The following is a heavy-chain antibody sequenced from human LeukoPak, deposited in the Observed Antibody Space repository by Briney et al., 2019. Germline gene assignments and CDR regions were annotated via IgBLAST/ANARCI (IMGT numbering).Heavy chain of an antibody. CDR2: SSAGNGNT. J-gene: IGHJ4*02. V-gene: IGHV1-3*02. Sequence: ASVKVSCKASGYTFTAYHMHWVRQAPGQRPEWMGWSSAGNGNTRYSQKFQDRLTVTWDTSASTTYMELSSLRSEDMAVYYCAREGDQWELDYWGQGTLVTVSS. CDR1: GYTFTAYH. CDR3: AREGDQWELDY. D-gene: IGHD1-26*01.